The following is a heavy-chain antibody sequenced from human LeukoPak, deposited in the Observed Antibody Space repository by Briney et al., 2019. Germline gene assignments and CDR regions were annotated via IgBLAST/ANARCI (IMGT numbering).Heavy chain of an antibody. Sequence: SQTLSLTCTVSGGSISSGGYYWSWIRQHPGKGLEWIGYIYYSGSTYYNPPLKSRVTISVDTSKNQFSLKLSSVTAADTAVYYCARDHMYYDFWSGYYPVFDYWGQGTLVTVSS. D-gene: IGHD3-3*01. CDR1: GGSISSGGYY. V-gene: IGHV4-31*03. CDR3: ARDHMYYDFWSGYYPVFDY. J-gene: IGHJ4*02. CDR2: IYYSGST.